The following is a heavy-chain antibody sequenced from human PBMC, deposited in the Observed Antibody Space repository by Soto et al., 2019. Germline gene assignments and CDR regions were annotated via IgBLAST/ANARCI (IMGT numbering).Heavy chain of an antibody. V-gene: IGHV5-51*01. J-gene: IGHJ6*02. D-gene: IGHD1-7*01. CDR3: ARHMNSQDHYFFYGMDV. Sequence: PGESLKISCKTSGYTFAYSWIGWVRQMPGKGLEWMGIIYPRDSDTRYSPSFQGQVNISADMSISTAHLQWSSLKASDTAIYYCARHMNSQDHYFFYGMDVWGQGTTVTVSS. CDR2: IYPRDSDT. CDR1: GYTFAYSW.